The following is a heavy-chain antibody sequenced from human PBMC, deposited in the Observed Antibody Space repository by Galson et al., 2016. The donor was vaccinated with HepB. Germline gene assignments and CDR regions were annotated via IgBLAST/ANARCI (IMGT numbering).Heavy chain of an antibody. CDR1: GLTLNNFV. D-gene: IGHD5-24*01. V-gene: IGHV3-23*01. CDR2: ISVSGDHV. Sequence: SLRLSCAASGLTLNNFVINWIRQAPGKGLEWVSGISVSGDHVYYADSVKGRLTIYRENSKNTVYLQMNSLRAVDTAVYYCGRGSSGDVYNFGAYWGQGTRVTVSS. J-gene: IGHJ4*02. CDR3: GRGSSGDVYNFGAY.